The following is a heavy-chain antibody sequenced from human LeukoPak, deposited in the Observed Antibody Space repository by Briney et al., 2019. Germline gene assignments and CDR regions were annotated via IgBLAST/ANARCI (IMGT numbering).Heavy chain of an antibody. CDR3: AKDKWLRSRYYYYGMDV. D-gene: IGHD5-12*01. V-gene: IGHV3-9*01. Sequence: PGRSLRLSCAASGFTFDDYAMHWVRQAPGKGLEWVSGISWNSGSIGYADSVKGRFTISRDNAKNSLYLQMNSLRAEDTALYYCAKDKWLRSRYYYYGMDVWGQGTTVTVSS. CDR2: ISWNSGSI. J-gene: IGHJ6*02. CDR1: GFTFDDYA.